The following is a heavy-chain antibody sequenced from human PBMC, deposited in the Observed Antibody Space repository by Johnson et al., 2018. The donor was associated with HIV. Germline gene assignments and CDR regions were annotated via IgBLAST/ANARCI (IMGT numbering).Heavy chain of an antibody. CDR1: GFTFSSYG. J-gene: IGHJ3*02. D-gene: IGHD7-27*01. Sequence: VQLVESGGDVVQPGKSLRISCAASGFTFSSYGMHWVRQAPGKGLQWVAGLSYDGSTKYYADSVKGRFTISRDKSKNTLYLQMNSLRAEDTAVYYCARPRTGSDAFDIWGQGTMVTVSS. CDR2: LSYDGSTK. CDR3: ARPRTGSDAFDI. V-gene: IGHV3-30*03.